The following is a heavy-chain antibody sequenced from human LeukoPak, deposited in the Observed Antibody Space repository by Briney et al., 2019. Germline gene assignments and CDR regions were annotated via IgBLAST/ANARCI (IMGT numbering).Heavy chain of an antibody. D-gene: IGHD1-26*01. CDR1: GFTFSSYS. CDR3: ARVGVGLDAFDI. Sequence: GGSLRLSCAASGFTFSSYSMNWVRQAPGKGLEWVSSISSSSGYIYYADSVKGRFTISRDNAKNSLYLQMNSLRAEDTAVYYCARVGVGLDAFDIWGQGTMVTVSS. CDR2: ISSSSGYI. J-gene: IGHJ3*02. V-gene: IGHV3-21*01.